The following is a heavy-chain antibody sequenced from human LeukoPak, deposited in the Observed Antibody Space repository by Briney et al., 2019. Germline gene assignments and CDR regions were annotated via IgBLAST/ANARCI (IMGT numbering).Heavy chain of an antibody. CDR1: GITLNGYV. V-gene: IGHV3-23*01. D-gene: IGHD1-20*01. CDR3: AKEGRPQSGLMYNYYGMDV. Sequence: GGSLRLSCAASGITLNGYVMSWVRQAPGKGLEWVSIITGDGRTSYADSVRGRLTISRDTSKNALSLKLSSLRAEDTAVYYCAKEGRPQSGLMYNYYGMDVWGQGTTVTVSS. CDR2: ITGDGRT. J-gene: IGHJ6*02.